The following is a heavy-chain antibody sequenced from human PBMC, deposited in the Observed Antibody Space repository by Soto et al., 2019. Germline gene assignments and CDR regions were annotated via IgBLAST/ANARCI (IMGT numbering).Heavy chain of an antibody. CDR2: ISWNSGSI. CDR1: GFHFDDYC. V-gene: IGHV3-9*01. CDR3: AKDLSRDYYDSSGPEYAFDI. D-gene: IGHD3-22*01. Sequence: GGSLSLSCAASGFHFDDYCMHWVRQAPGKGLEWVSGISWNSGSIGYADSVKGRFTISRDNAKNSLYLQMNSLRAEDTALYYCAKDLSRDYYDSSGPEYAFDIWGQGTMVTVSS. J-gene: IGHJ3*02.